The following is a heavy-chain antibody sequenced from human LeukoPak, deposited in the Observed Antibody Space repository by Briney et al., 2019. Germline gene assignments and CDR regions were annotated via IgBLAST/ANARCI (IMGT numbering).Heavy chain of an antibody. CDR1: GGSFSGYY. V-gene: IGHV4-34*01. J-gene: IGHJ4*02. D-gene: IGHD6-19*01. CDR2: INHSGST. Sequence: SETLSLTCAVYGGSFSGYYWGWIRQPPGKGLEWIGEINHSGSTNYNPSLKSRVTISVDTSKNQFSLKLSSVTAADTAVYYCARGPTVSQWLVLGLDYWGQGTLVTVSS. CDR3: ARGPTVSQWLVLGLDY.